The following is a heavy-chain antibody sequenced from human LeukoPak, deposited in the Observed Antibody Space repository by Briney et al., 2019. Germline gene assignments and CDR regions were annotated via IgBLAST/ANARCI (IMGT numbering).Heavy chain of an antibody. CDR3: ATAHAGTEYGADY. D-gene: IGHD2/OR15-2a*01. Sequence: PGGSLRLSCAASGFTFSSYAMHWVRQAPGKGLEWVAVISYDGSNKYYADSVKGRFTISRDNSKNTLYLQMNSLRAEDTAVYYCATAHAGTEYGADYWGQGTLVTVSS. CDR1: GFTFSSYA. CDR2: ISYDGSNK. V-gene: IGHV3-30-3*01. J-gene: IGHJ4*02.